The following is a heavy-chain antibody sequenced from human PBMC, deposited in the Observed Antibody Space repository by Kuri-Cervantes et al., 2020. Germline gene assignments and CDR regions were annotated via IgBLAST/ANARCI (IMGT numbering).Heavy chain of an antibody. CDR3: ANHCSGGSCYDY. D-gene: IGHD2-15*01. Sequence: GSLRLPCAVYGGSFSGYYWSWIRQPPGKGLEWIGEINHSGSTNYNPSLKSRVTISIATSKNQFSLKLSSVTAADTAVYYCANHCSGGSCYDYWGQGTLVTVSS. CDR2: INHSGST. V-gene: IGHV4-34*01. CDR1: GGSFSGYY. J-gene: IGHJ4*02.